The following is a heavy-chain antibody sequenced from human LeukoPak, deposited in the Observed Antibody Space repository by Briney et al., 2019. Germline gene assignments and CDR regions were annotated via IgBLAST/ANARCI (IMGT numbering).Heavy chain of an antibody. Sequence: GGSLRLSCAASGFTFSSYWMHWVRRAPGKGLVWVSRINSDGISTSYADSVKGRFTISRDNAKNTLYLQMNSLRADDTAVYYCAKGGATVIDYWGQGTLVTVSS. CDR2: INSDGIST. D-gene: IGHD4-17*01. CDR1: GFTFSSYW. J-gene: IGHJ4*02. CDR3: AKGGATVIDY. V-gene: IGHV3-74*01.